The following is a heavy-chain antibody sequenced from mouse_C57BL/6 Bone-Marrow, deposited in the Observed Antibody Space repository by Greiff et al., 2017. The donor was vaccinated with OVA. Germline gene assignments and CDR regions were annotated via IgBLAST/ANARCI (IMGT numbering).Heavy chain of an antibody. Sequence: VQLQQSGPELVKPGASVKISCKASGYSFTDYNMNWVKQSNGQGLEWIGVINPNNGTTSYNQKFKGKATLTVDQSSSTAYMQLNSLTSEDSAVYYCSRSGGLERGLAYWGQGTLVTVSA. D-gene: IGHD3-1*01. J-gene: IGHJ3*01. CDR3: SRSGGLERGLAY. CDR1: GYSFTDYN. CDR2: INPNNGTT. V-gene: IGHV1-39*01.